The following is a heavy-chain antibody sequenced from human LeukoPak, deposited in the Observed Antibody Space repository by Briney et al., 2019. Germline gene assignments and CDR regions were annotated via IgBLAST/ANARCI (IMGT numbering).Heavy chain of an antibody. CDR2: IRYDGSNI. CDR1: GFTFSSYG. CDR3: AKARDGYNYGGDY. J-gene: IGHJ4*02. Sequence: GGSLRLSCAASGFTFSSYGMHWVRQAPGKGLEWVAFIRYDGSNIYYADSVKGRFTISRDNSKNTLYLQMNSLRAEDTAVYYCAKARDGYNYGGDYWGQGTLVTVSS. V-gene: IGHV3-30*02. D-gene: IGHD5-24*01.